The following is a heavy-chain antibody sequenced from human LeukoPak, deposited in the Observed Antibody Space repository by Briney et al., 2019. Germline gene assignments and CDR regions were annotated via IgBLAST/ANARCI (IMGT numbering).Heavy chain of an antibody. J-gene: IGHJ6*02. Sequence: ASVKVSCKASGYTFTGYYMHWVRQAPGQGLEWMGWINTNTGDPTYAQGFTGRFVFSLDTSVSTAYLQISSLKAEDTAVYYCASLYSSSSSYYYYGMDVWGQGTTVTVSS. V-gene: IGHV7-4-1*02. CDR3: ASLYSSSSSYYYYGMDV. CDR1: GYTFTGYY. CDR2: INTNTGDP. D-gene: IGHD6-6*01.